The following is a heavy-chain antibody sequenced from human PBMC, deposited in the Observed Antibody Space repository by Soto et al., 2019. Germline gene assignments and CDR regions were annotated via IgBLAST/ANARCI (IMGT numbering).Heavy chain of an antibody. CDR3: ARDPPYYYDSFNDY. Sequence: VQLVESGGGLVKPGGSLRLSCAASGFTFSSYSMNWVRQAPGKGLEWVSSISSSSSYIYYADSVKGRFTISRDNAKNSLYLQMNSLRAEDTAVYYCARDPPYYYDSFNDYWGQGTLVTVSS. CDR1: GFTFSSYS. V-gene: IGHV3-21*01. J-gene: IGHJ4*02. CDR2: ISSSSSYI. D-gene: IGHD3-10*01.